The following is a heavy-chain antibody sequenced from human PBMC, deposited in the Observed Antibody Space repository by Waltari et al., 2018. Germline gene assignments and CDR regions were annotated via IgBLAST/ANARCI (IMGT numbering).Heavy chain of an antibody. V-gene: IGHV4-39*01. CDR1: GGSISSSSYY. J-gene: IGHJ5*02. CDR2: IYYSGST. D-gene: IGHD3-3*01. Sequence: QLQLQESGPGLVKPSETLSLTCTVSGGSISSSSYYWGWIRQPPGKGLEWIGSIYYSGSTYENPSLKSRVTISVDTSKNQFSLKLSSVTAADTAVYYCARGSSVLRFLEWLSWFDPWGQGTLVTVSS. CDR3: ARGSSVLRFLEWLSWFDP.